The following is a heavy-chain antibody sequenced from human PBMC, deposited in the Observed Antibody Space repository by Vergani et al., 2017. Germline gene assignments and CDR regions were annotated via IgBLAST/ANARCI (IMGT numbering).Heavy chain of an antibody. V-gene: IGHV3-23*01. Sequence: EVQLLESGGGLVQPGGSLRLSCAASGFTFSSYAMSWVRQAPGKGLEWVSAISGSGGSTYYADSVKGRFTISRANSKNTLYLQMNSLRAQDTAVYYCAKNVHVAGTRGYFDYWGQGTLVTVSS. D-gene: IGHD6-19*01. CDR1: GFTFSSYA. CDR3: AKNVHVAGTRGYFDY. J-gene: IGHJ4*02. CDR2: ISGSGGST.